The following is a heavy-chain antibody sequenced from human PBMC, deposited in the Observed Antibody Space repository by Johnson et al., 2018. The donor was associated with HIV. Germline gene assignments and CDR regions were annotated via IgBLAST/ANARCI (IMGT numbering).Heavy chain of an antibody. Sequence: VQLVESGGGLVQPGGSLRLSCAASGFTFDDYGMSWVRQAPGKGLEWVSSISGGSTYYADSRKGRFTISRDNSKNTLHLQMNSLRAEDTAVYYCAKVAVATAAGGVALDIWGPGTMVTVSS. J-gene: IGHJ3*02. CDR3: AKVAVATAAGGVALDI. CDR1: GFTFDDYG. CDR2: ISGGST. V-gene: IGHV3-38-3*01. D-gene: IGHD6-13*01.